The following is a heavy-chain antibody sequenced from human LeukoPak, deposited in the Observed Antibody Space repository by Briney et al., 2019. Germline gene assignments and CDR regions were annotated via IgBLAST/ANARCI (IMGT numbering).Heavy chain of an antibody. CDR3: ARDGGYGDYGDDY. J-gene: IGHJ4*02. CDR1: GFTFSSYA. CDR2: ISGSGGST. V-gene: IGHV3-23*01. Sequence: GGSLRLSCAASGFTFSSYAMSWVRQAPGKGLEWVSAISGSGGSTYYADSVKGRFTISRDNSKNTLYLQMNSLRAEDTAVYYCARDGGYGDYGDDYWGQGTLVTVSS. D-gene: IGHD4-17*01.